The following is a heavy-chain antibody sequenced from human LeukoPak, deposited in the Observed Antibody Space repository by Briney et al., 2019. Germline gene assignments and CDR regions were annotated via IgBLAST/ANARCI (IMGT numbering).Heavy chain of an antibody. CDR3: ARAYLQWLVTKAWDS. Sequence: ASVKVSCKASGYTFTSYAMHWVRQAPGQRLEWMGWINPNTGGTDYAQKFQGRVTMTRDTSISTAYLELSRLKSDDTAVYYCARAYLQWLVTKAWDSWGQGTLVTVSS. J-gene: IGHJ4*02. CDR1: GYTFTSYA. D-gene: IGHD6-19*01. CDR2: INPNTGGT. V-gene: IGHV1-2*02.